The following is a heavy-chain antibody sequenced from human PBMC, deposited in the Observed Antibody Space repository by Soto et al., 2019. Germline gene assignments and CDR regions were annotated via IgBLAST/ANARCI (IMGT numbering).Heavy chain of an antibody. CDR1: GGSISSCDYY. CDR2: IYYSGST. J-gene: IGHJ6*02. D-gene: IGHD4-17*01. CDR3: ASLYGDPRRGGMDV. V-gene: IGHV4-30-4*01. Sequence: PSETLSLTCTVSGGSISSCDYYWSWIRQPPGKGLEWIGYIYYSGSTYYNPSFKSRVTISVDTSKNQFSLKLSSVTAADTAVYYCASLYGDPRRGGMDVWGQGTKVTVSS.